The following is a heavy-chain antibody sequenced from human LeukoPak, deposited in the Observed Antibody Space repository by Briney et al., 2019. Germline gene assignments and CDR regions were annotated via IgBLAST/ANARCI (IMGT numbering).Heavy chain of an antibody. Sequence: PSETLSLTCTVSGGSVSSGSYYWSWIRQPPGKGLEWIGYIYYSGSTNYNPSLKSRVTFSLDTSKNQFSLKLNSVTAADTAVYYCARDYYDSSGYARGAFDIWGQGTMVTVSS. J-gene: IGHJ3*02. CDR1: GGSVSSGSYY. CDR2: IYYSGST. V-gene: IGHV4-61*01. CDR3: ARDYYDSSGYARGAFDI. D-gene: IGHD3-22*01.